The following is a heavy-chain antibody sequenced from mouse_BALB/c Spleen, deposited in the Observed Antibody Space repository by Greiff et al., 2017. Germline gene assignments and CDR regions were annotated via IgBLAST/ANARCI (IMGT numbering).Heavy chain of an antibody. CDR2: ISSGSSTI. CDR3: ASGPYYFDY. V-gene: IGHV5-17*02. CDR1: GFTFSSFG. Sequence: EVKVVESGGGLVQPGGSRKLSCAASGFTFSSFGMHWVRQAPEKGLEWVAYISSGSSTIYYADTVKGRFTISRDNPKNTLFLQMTSLRSEDTAMYYCASGPYYFDYWGQGTTLTVSS. D-gene: IGHD4-1*01. J-gene: IGHJ2*01.